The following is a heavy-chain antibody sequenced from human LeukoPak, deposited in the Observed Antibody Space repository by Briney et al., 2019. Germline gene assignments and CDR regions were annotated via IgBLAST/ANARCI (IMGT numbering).Heavy chain of an antibody. CDR1: GFTFSSYG. D-gene: IGHD3-16*01. V-gene: IGHV3-30*18. J-gene: IGHJ4*02. CDR3: AKDGVY. Sequence: PGRSLRLSCAASGFTFSSYGMHWVRQAPGKGLEWVAVISYDGSNKYYADSVKGRFTISRDNSKNTLYLQMNSLRAEDTAVYYCAKDGVYWGQGTLVTVSS. CDR2: ISYDGSNK.